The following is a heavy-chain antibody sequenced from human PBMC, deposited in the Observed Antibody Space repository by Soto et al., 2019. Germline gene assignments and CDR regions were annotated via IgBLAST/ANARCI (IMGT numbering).Heavy chain of an antibody. Sequence: QLQLQESVPGLVKPSDTLSLTCTVSGGSISSSSYYWGWIRPPPGKGLEWLVSIYYSGSTYYNPSIKSRVTISVDTSKNQFSMKLSSVTAADTAVYYCARHEAPSGWYFDYWGQGTLVTVSS. V-gene: IGHV4-39*01. CDR3: ARHEAPSGWYFDY. D-gene: IGHD6-19*01. CDR2: IYYSGST. J-gene: IGHJ4*02. CDR1: GGSISSSSYY.